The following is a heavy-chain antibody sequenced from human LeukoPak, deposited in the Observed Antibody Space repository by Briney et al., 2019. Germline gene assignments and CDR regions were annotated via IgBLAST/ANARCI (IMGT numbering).Heavy chain of an antibody. CDR2: IKQDGSEK. D-gene: IGHD3-22*01. Sequence: GGSLRLSCAASGFTFSSYWMSWVRQAPGKGLEWVANIKQDGSEKYYVDSVKGRFTISRDNAKNSLYLQMNSLRAEDTAVYYCARDYRDYYDSSGYYPNYYYYYYGMDVWGQGTTVTVSS. V-gene: IGHV3-7*01. J-gene: IGHJ6*02. CDR1: GFTFSSYW. CDR3: ARDYRDYYDSSGYYPNYYYYYYGMDV.